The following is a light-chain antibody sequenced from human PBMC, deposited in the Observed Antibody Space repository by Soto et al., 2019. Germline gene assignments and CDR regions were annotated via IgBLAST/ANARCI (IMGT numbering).Light chain of an antibody. Sequence: QSALTQPASVSGSPGQSITLSCTGTSSDIGGYDYVSWYQRHPGKAPKLIIYDVNNRPSGVSNPFSGSKSGNTASLTISGLQEADEADYYCTTSASGSAHVVFGGGTKLTVL. CDR1: SSDIGGYDY. CDR3: TTSASGSAHVV. J-gene: IGLJ2*01. CDR2: DVN. V-gene: IGLV2-14*01.